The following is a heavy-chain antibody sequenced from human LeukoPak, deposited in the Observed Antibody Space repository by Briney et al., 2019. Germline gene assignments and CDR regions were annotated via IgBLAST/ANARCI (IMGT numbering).Heavy chain of an antibody. CDR2: ISSSSSTI. V-gene: IGHV3-48*02. D-gene: IGHD3-10*01. J-gene: IGHJ3*02. CDR3: AREGYGSGSYEDI. CDR1: GFTLSSYS. Sequence: PGGSLRLSCAASGFTLSSYSMNWVRQAPGKGLEWVSYISSSSSTIYYADSVKGQFTISRDNSKNTLSLQMNSLRDDDTAIYYCAREGYGSGSYEDIWGQGTMVTVSS.